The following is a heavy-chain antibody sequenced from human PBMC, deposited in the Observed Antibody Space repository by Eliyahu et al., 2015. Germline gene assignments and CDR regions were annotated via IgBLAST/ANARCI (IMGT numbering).Heavy chain of an antibody. Sequence: EVQLVDSGGGLVKPGGSLRLSCAASGFTFSDAWMTWVRQAXGKGLEWIGRIKSIADGGXTHYAAPVQGRFTISRDDSKSTLFLQMNSLKTEDTAFYYCTTDPRRGSGERFFRYWGQGALVTVSS. J-gene: IGHJ4*02. V-gene: IGHV3-15*01. D-gene: IGHD3-3*01. CDR1: GFTFSDAW. CDR2: IKSIADGGXT. CDR3: TTDPRRGSGERFFRY.